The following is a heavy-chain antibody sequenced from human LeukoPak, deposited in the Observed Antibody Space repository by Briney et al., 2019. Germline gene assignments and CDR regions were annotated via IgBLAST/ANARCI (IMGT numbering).Heavy chain of an antibody. CDR3: ARSPSPYSSGWYFDY. J-gene: IGHJ4*02. CDR1: GDIVSINSAA. CDR2: TYQRSKWYN. D-gene: IGHD6-19*01. V-gene: IGHV6-1*01. Sequence: SQTLSLTCAISGDIVSINSAAWNWIRQSPSRGLEWLGRTYQRSKWYNDYAVSVKSRITINPDISKNQFSLQSNSVTPEDTAVYYCARSPSPYSSGWYFDYWGQGALVTVSS.